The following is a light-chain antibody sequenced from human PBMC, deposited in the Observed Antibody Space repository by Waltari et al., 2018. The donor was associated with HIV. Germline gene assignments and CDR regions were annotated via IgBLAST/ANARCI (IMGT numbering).Light chain of an antibody. CDR3: SSFTRMGGV. CDR2: DIF. J-gene: IGLJ1*01. CDR1: PSDHALSAY. V-gene: IGLV2-14*03. Sequence: QSALTQPASVSGSPDHSITIPCHGPPSDHALSAYVSWDRRLPGAVPQLLLYDIFERPSGISARFSGSRSGGAASLTSARLQTDDDGDYFCSSFTRMGGVFGPET.